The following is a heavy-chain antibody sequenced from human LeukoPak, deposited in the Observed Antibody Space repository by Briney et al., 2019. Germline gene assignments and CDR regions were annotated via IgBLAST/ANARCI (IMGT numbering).Heavy chain of an antibody. CDR1: GFRFEGYA. CDR2: MTASGDEI. V-gene: IGHV3-23*01. Sequence: GGSLRLSCSASGFRFEGYAMAWVRQAPGKGLEWVSSMTASGDEIFYAASVKGRFTISRDNSRNMLYLQMNSLRAEDTALYYWAKEDITLGRRFVINDCYFDYWGQGTLLTVSS. J-gene: IGHJ4*02. D-gene: IGHD3-10*01. CDR3: AKEDITLGRRFVINDCYFDY.